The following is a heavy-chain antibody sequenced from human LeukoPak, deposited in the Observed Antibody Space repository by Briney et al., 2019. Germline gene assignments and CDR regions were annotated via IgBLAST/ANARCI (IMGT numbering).Heavy chain of an antibody. D-gene: IGHD3-10*01. Sequence: PSETLSLPCSVSGRSDTSGGFYWRWLRQPPEKGPEWIATIYYTGSTYYNPSLKSRVTISIDTSKNQFSLRLTSVTATDTAVYHCARHSGSGSLSRPFDPWGQGTLVTVSS. CDR3: ARHSGSGSLSRPFDP. V-gene: IGHV4-39*01. J-gene: IGHJ5*02. CDR1: GRSDTSGGFY. CDR2: IYYTGST.